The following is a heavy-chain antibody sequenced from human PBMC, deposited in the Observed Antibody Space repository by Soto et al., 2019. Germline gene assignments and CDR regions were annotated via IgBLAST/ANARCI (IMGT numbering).Heavy chain of an antibody. V-gene: IGHV3-74*01. J-gene: IGHJ4*02. Sequence: VGSLRLSCAASGFTFNTYAMNWVRQAPGKGLVWVSRVNGGGTSTTYADSVKGRFTISTDNAKNTLYLQMNSLSAEDTAVYYCAVGNSRCFDYWGQGTLVTVSX. D-gene: IGHD5-12*01. CDR1: GFTFNTYA. CDR3: AVGNSRCFDY. CDR2: VNGGGTST.